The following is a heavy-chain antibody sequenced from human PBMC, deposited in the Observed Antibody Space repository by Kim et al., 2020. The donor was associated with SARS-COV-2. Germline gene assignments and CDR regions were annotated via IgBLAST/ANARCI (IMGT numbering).Heavy chain of an antibody. CDR1: GGSFSGYY. Sequence: SETLSLTCAVYGGSFSGYYWSWIRQPPGKGLEWIGEINHSVSTNYNPSLKSRVTISVDTSKNQFSLKLSSVTAADTAVYYCAREVVRFLEWPTKYYYYGMDVWGQGTTVTVSS. V-gene: IGHV4-34*01. J-gene: IGHJ6*02. CDR3: AREVVRFLEWPTKYYYYGMDV. D-gene: IGHD3-3*01. CDR2: INHSVST.